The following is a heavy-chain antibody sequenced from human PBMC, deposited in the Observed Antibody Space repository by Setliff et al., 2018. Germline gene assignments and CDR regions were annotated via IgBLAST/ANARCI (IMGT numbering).Heavy chain of an antibody. CDR1: GDSINRNIYH. J-gene: IGHJ6*02. CDR3: ARVSIAAPSYYGMDV. V-gene: IGHV4-61*09. CDR2: IHSSGRT. D-gene: IGHD2-21*01. Sequence: PSETLSLTCSVSGDSINRNIYHWSWVRQPAGKGLEWVGHIHSSGRTNYNPSLKSRVTISIDKSNNLFSLELASVTAADSAVYYCARVSIAAPSYYGMDVWGRGTTVTV.